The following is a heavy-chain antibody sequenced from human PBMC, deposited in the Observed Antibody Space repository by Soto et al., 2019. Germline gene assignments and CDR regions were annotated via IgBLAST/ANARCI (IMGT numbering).Heavy chain of an antibody. CDR2: INPSGGST. D-gene: IGHD1-26*01. Sequence: ASVKVSCKASGYTFTSYYMHCVRQAPGQGLEWMGIINPSGGSTSYAQKFQGRVTMTRDTSTSTVYMELSSLRSEDTAVYYCARPSYPYSGSQIYFDYWGQGTLVTVSS. CDR3: ARPSYPYSGSQIYFDY. CDR1: GYTFTSYY. J-gene: IGHJ4*02. V-gene: IGHV1-46*01.